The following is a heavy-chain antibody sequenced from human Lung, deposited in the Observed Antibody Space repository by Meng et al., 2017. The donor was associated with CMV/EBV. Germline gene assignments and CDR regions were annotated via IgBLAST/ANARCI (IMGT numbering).Heavy chain of an antibody. CDR3: VRSTRGRANFDY. CDR2: IDWDDDK. CDR1: GFSLSTSGMC. Sequence: SGPTLAKPTQTLTLTCTFSGFSLSTSGMCVSWVRQPPGKALEWLALIDWDDDKYYNTSLKTRLTISKDTSKNQVVLTMTNMDPVDTATYYCVRSTRGRANFDYWGQGXLVTVSS. J-gene: IGHJ4*02. V-gene: IGHV2-70*20.